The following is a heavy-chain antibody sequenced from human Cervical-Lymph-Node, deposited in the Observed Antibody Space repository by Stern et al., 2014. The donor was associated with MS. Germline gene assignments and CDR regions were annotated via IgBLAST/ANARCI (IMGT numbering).Heavy chain of an antibody. J-gene: IGHJ4*02. CDR1: GGSFSGYD. D-gene: IGHD3-10*01. V-gene: IGHV4-34*01. CDR2: INHSGGT. CDR3: ARDSYYSRSGSYQFDS. Sequence: QVQLQQWGAGLLKPSETLSLTCAVYGGSFSGYDWSWIRQPPGKGLEWIGEINHSGGTNYNPSLEGRVTISRDTSTDQLSLKLRSVTAADTAVYYCARDSYYSRSGSYQFDSWGQGTLVTVSS.